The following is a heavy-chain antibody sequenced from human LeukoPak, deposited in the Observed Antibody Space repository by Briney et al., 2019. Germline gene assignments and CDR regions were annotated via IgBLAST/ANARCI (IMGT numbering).Heavy chain of an antibody. CDR3: ARDTTLITYWFDP. CDR2: INPNSGGT. J-gene: IGHJ5*02. D-gene: IGHD1-1*01. CDR1: GYTFTGYY. V-gene: IGHV1-2*02. Sequence: ASVKVSCKASGYTFTGYYIHWVRQAPGQGLEWMGWINPNSGGTNYAQKFQGRVTMTRDTSISTAYMELNRLRSDDTAVYYCARDTTLITYWFDPWGQGTLDTVSS.